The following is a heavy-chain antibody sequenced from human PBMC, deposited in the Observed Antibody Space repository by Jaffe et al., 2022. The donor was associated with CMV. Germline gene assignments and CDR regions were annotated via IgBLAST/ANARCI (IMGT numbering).Heavy chain of an antibody. V-gene: IGHV1-3*01. Sequence: QVQLVQSGAEVKKPGASVKVSCKASGYTFTSYAMHWVRQAPGQRLEWMGWINAGNGNTKYSQKFQGRVTITRDTSASTAYMELSSLRSEDTAVYYCARDQGITMVRGVIYYFDYWGQGTLVTVSS. CDR2: INAGNGNT. CDR3: ARDQGITMVRGVIYYFDY. CDR1: GYTFTSYA. J-gene: IGHJ4*02. D-gene: IGHD3-10*01.